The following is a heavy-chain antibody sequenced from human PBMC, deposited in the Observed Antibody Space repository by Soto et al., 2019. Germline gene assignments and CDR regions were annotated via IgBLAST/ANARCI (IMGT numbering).Heavy chain of an antibody. J-gene: IGHJ6*03. Sequence: EVQLLESGGGLVQPGGSLRLSCAASGFTFNTYAMTWVRQAPGKGLEWVSAIRTSGVSTYYADSVKGRFTISRDNPKNALYLQMNSLRAEDTAVYYCAKDKDYLDVWGKGTTVTVSS. CDR3: AKDKDYLDV. CDR1: GFTFNTYA. CDR2: IRTSGVST. V-gene: IGHV3-23*01.